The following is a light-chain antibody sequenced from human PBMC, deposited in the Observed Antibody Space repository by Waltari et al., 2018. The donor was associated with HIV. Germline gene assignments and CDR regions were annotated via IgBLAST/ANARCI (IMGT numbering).Light chain of an antibody. V-gene: IGKV1-39*01. J-gene: IGKJ1*01. CDR3: QQSYSSPWT. CDR1: QSISSY. CDR2: AAS. Sequence: DIQMTQSPSSLPASVGDRVTITCRASQSISSYLNWYQQKPGKAPKVLIYAASSLQGGVPSRFSGGGSGTDFTLTISSLQPEDFATYYCQQSYSSPWTFGQGTKVEIK.